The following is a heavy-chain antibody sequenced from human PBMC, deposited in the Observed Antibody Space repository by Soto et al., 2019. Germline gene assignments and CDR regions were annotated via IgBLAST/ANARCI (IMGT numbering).Heavy chain of an antibody. CDR2: IKSKTDGGTT. CDR1: GFTFSNAW. J-gene: IGHJ6*02. Sequence: GGSLRLSCAASGFTFSNAWMNWVRQAPGKGLEWVGRIKSKTDGGTTDYAAPVKGRFTISRDDSKNTLYLQMNSLKTEDTALYYCTTISRPVVFSGSYPLYYYYGMDVWGQGTTVTVSS. CDR3: TTISRPVVFSGSYPLYYYYGMDV. D-gene: IGHD1-26*01. V-gene: IGHV3-15*07.